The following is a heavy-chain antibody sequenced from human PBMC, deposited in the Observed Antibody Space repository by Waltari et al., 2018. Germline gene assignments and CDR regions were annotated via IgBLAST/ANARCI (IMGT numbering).Heavy chain of an antibody. V-gene: IGHV1-2*02. CDR1: GYTFSDYY. Sequence: QIQLLQSGAELGKPGASVRVSCKASGYTFSDYYIHWVRQAPGQGLQGVVWMYGDTGGTKSEPSFRGRVPMTLDRSTATVYLEINNLQPDDTAVYFCARDIFLRTAVAGRVGLSSWGQGSLVTVSS. CDR3: ARDIFLRTAVAGRVGLSS. CDR2: MYGDTGGT. D-gene: IGHD6-19*01. J-gene: IGHJ4*02.